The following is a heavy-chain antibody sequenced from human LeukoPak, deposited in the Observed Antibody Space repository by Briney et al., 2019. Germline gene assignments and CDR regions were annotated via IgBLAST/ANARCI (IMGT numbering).Heavy chain of an antibody. CDR2: IDPSGGST. D-gene: IGHD3-3*01. V-gene: IGHV1-46*01. Sequence: ASVKVSCKASGYTLTSYYMHWVRQAPGQGLEWMGIIDPSGGSTSYAQKFQGRVTMTRDTSTSTVYMELSSLRSEDTAVYYCARSSDFGVVSGNWFDPWGQGTLVTVSS. CDR1: GYTLTSYY. J-gene: IGHJ5*02. CDR3: ARSSDFGVVSGNWFDP.